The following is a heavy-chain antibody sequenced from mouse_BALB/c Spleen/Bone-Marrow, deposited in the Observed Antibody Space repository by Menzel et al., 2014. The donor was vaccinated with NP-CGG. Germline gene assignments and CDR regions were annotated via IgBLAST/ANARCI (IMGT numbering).Heavy chain of an antibody. D-gene: IGHD1-1*01. CDR2: ISSGSSTV. CDR3: ARSGSSSCYFDY. CDR1: GFTFSSFC. V-gene: IGHV5-17*02. J-gene: IGHJ2*01. Sequence: EVQREESGGGLVQPGGPRKLPCAASGFTFSSFCMHWVRQAPEKGLEWVAYISSGSSTVYYADKVMGRFTISRDNPKYTLFLQMTSLRSEDSAMYYCARSGSSSCYFDYWGQGTTLTVSS.